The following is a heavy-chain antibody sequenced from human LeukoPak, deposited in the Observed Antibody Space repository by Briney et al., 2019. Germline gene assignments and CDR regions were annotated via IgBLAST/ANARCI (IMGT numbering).Heavy chain of an antibody. Sequence: GASVKVSCKASGYTFTSYGISWVRQAPGQGLEWMGWISAYNGNTNYAQKLQGRVTMTTDTSTSTAYMELRSLRSDDTAVYYCARVDDYGDSPVPYGMDVWGQGTTVTVSS. CDR1: GYTFTSYG. V-gene: IGHV1-18*01. J-gene: IGHJ6*02. D-gene: IGHD4-17*01. CDR2: ISAYNGNT. CDR3: ARVDDYGDSPVPYGMDV.